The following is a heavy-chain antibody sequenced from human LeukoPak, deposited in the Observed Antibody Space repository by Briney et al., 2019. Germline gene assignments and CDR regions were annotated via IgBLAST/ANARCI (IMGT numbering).Heavy chain of an antibody. D-gene: IGHD3-22*01. CDR1: GFTFSSYA. CDR3: ARSRGATGFYWVDY. Sequence: GGSLRLSCAASGFTFSSYAMHWVRQAPGKGLEWVALISYDGSNQYYADSVKGRFTISRDNSRSTLFLQMNSLRAEDTAVYYCARSRGATGFYWVDYWGQGTLVTVSS. CDR2: ISYDGSNQ. J-gene: IGHJ4*02. V-gene: IGHV3-30-3*01.